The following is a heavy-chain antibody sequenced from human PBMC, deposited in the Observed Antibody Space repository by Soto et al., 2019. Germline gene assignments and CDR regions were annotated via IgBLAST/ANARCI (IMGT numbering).Heavy chain of an antibody. Sequence: PGGALRLCCAASKVTFTNSGMHWFRQAPGKGLEGVGLISFDGSHEFDADCVKCGLTISRDNSKNTLFVRMNTVRTEDAVVYFFEKQGFGSQQYYSARTTYHDMEVWRQG. J-gene: IGHJ6*01. V-gene: IGHV3-30*18. CDR1: KVTFTNSG. CDR2: ISFDGSHE. D-gene: IGHD1-1*01. CDR3: EKQGFGSQQYYSARTTYHDMEV.